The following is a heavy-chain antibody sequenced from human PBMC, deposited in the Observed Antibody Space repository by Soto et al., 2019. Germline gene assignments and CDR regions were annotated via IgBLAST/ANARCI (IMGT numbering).Heavy chain of an antibody. D-gene: IGHD3-10*01. CDR1: GGSISSGDYY. V-gene: IGHV4-30-4*01. Sequence: QVQLQESGPGLVKPSQTLSLTCTVSGGSISSGDYYWSWIRQPPGKGLEWIGYIYYSGSTYYNPSREGRVTLSVDTSKDHLSLKMSSVTAADTAVYDCARWWFGEFFDYWGQGTLVTVSS. CDR3: ARWWFGEFFDY. CDR2: IYYSGST. J-gene: IGHJ4*02.